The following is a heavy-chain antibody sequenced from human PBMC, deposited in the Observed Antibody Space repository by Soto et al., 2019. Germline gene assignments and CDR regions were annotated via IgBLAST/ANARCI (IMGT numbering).Heavy chain of an antibody. V-gene: IGHV3-23*01. D-gene: IGHD2-15*01. CDR1: RFTFSSYA. CDR3: AKSTFYCSGGSCYIPDY. J-gene: IGHJ4*02. CDR2: ISGIGVST. Sequence: EVQLLESGGGLVQPGVSLRLSCAASRFTFSSYAMSCVVQAPGKGLEWVSAISGIGVSTYYVDSVKGRFTISRDNSKKPLFLHMNSLRSEDTVVYYCAKSTFYCSGGSCYIPDYWGQGTLVTVFS.